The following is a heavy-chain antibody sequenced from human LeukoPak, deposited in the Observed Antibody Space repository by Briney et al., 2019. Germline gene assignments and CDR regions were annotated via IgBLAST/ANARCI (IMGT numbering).Heavy chain of an antibody. D-gene: IGHD3-22*01. CDR1: GFTFSSYA. CDR3: ARDFPPAGWLLLRYYYYYMDV. V-gene: IGHV3-30*04. J-gene: IGHJ6*03. Sequence: GRSLRLSCAASGFTFSSYAMHWVRQAPGKGLEWVAVISYDGSNKHYADSVKGRFTISRDNSKNTLYLQMNSLRAEDTAVYYCARDFPPAGWLLLRYYYYYMDVWGKGTTVTVSS. CDR2: ISYDGSNK.